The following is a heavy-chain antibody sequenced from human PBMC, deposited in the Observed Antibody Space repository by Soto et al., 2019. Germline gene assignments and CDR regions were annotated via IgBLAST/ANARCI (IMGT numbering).Heavy chain of an antibody. CDR2: IKQDGGEK. V-gene: IGHV3-7*03. CDR1: GFTLSNCW. J-gene: IGHJ5*02. CDR3: AGEPEGYNGGGWFDP. D-gene: IGHD1-1*01. Sequence: EVQLVESGGGLVQPGGSLRLSCAASGFTLSNCWMSWVRQAPGKGLEWVANIKQDGGEKYYVDSVKGRFTISRDNAKTSLYLQMDSLRAEDTAVYYCAGEPEGYNGGGWFDPWGQGTLVTVSS.